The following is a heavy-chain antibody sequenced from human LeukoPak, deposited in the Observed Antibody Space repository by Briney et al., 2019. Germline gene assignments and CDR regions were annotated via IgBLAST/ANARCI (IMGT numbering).Heavy chain of an antibody. D-gene: IGHD6-19*01. CDR1: GVSISRYY. CDR2: IYYSGST. J-gene: IGHJ4*02. CDR3: ARDSSGWTHYFDH. Sequence: SETLSLTCTVSGVSISRYYWSWIRQPPGKGLEWIGYIYYSGSTNYNPSLQSRVTISVDTSKNQFSLKLSSVTAADTAVYYCARDSSGWTHYFDHWGQGTLVTVSS. V-gene: IGHV4-59*01.